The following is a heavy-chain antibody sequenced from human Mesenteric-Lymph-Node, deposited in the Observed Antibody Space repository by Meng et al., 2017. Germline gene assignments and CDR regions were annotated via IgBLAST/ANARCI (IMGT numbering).Heavy chain of an antibody. Sequence: GQMQESGPGRVRPSGTLSLTCAVSGSSISSSNWWSWVRQPPGKGLEWIGEIYHSGSTNYNPSLKSRVTISVDKSKNQFSLNLSSVTAADTAVYYCARVGQWLPIDYWGQGTLVTVSS. D-gene: IGHD6-19*01. CDR3: ARVGQWLPIDY. CDR2: IYHSGST. V-gene: IGHV4-4*02. J-gene: IGHJ4*02. CDR1: GSSISSSNW.